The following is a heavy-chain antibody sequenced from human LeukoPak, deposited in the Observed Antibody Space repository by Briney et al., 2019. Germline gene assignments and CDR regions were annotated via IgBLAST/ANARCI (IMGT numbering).Heavy chain of an antibody. CDR1: GFTFSNYS. Sequence: GGSLRLSCAASGFTFSNYSMNWVRQAPGKGLEWVSGISWNSGSIGYADSVKGRFTISRDNAKNSLYLQMNSLRAEDMALYYCAKDNEGYFDYWGQGTLVTVSS. J-gene: IGHJ4*02. V-gene: IGHV3-9*03. CDR3: AKDNEGYFDY. CDR2: ISWNSGSI.